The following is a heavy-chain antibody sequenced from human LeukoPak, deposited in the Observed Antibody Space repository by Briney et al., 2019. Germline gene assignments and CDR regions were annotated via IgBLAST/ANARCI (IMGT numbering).Heavy chain of an antibody. D-gene: IGHD3-3*01. CDR3: ARAYYDFWSADDAFDI. CDR1: GLTVSSNY. V-gene: IGHV3-53*01. J-gene: IGHJ3*02. Sequence: GGSLGLSCAASGLTVSSNYMSWVRQAPGKGLEWVSVIYSGGSTYYADSVKGRFTISRDNSKNTLYLQMNSLRAEDTALYYCARAYYDFWSADDAFDIWGQGTMVTVSS. CDR2: IYSGGST.